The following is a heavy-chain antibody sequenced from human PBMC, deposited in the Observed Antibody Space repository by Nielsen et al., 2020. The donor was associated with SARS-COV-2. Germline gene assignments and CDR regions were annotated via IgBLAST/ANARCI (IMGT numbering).Heavy chain of an antibody. V-gene: IGHV1-24*01. D-gene: IGHD6-19*01. Sequence: ASVKVSCKASGYTFSSYGFSWVRQAPGKGLEWMGGFDPEDGETIYAQKFQGRVTMTEDTSTDTAYMELSSLRSEDTAVYYCAAGPTRLFDYWGQGTLVTVSS. CDR1: GYTFSSYG. J-gene: IGHJ4*02. CDR2: FDPEDGET. CDR3: AAGPTRLFDY.